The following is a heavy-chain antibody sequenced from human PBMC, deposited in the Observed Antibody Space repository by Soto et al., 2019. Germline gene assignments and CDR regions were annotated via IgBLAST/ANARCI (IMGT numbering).Heavy chain of an antibody. Sequence: ASVKVSCKAPGYTFTSYGISWVRQAPGQGLEWMGWISAYNGNTNYAQKLQGRVTMTTDTSTSTAYMELRSLRSDDTAVYYCATSHCSSTSCYTRYYYYYYMAVWGKGTTVTVSS. CDR2: ISAYNGNT. CDR1: GYTFTSYG. D-gene: IGHD2-2*02. CDR3: ATSHCSSTSCYTRYYYYYYMAV. J-gene: IGHJ6*03. V-gene: IGHV1-18*01.